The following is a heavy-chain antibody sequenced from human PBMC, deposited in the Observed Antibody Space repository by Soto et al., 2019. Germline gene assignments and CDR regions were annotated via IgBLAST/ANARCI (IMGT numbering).Heavy chain of an antibody. V-gene: IGHV4-39*01. CDR2: TYYSGST. CDR3: ARQEQWLKSFDY. CDR1: GGSISSSSYY. D-gene: IGHD6-19*01. J-gene: IGHJ4*02. Sequence: SETLSLTCTVSGGSISSSSYYWGCIRQPPGKGLEWIGSTYYSGSTYYNPSLKSQVTISVDTSKNQFSLKLSSVTAADTAVYYCARQEQWLKSFDYWGQGTLVTVSS.